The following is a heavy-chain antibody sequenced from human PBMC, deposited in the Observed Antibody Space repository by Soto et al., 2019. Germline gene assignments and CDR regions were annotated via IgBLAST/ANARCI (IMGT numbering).Heavy chain of an antibody. CDR1: GFTFSSFG. J-gene: IGHJ4*02. D-gene: IGHD6-19*01. CDR3: AKDRGWSSADLDY. CDR2: ISYDGSNK. V-gene: IGHV3-30*18. Sequence: QVQLVESGGGVVQPGRSLRLSCAASGFTFSSFGMHWVRQAPGKGLEWVALISYDGSNKYYADSVKGRFTISRDKSKNTLYLQMNSLRAEDTAVYYCAKDRGWSSADLDYWGQGTLLTVSS.